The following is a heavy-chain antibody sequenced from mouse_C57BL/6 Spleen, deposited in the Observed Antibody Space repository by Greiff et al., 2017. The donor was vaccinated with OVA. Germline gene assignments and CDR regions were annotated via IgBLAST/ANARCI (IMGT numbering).Heavy chain of an antibody. D-gene: IGHD1-1*01. CDR2: ISSGSSTI. J-gene: IGHJ4*01. CDR1: GFTFSDYG. CDR3: ASGDYGSSYGAMDY. Sequence: EVQVVESGGGLVKPGGSLKLSCAASGFTFSDYGMHWVRQAPEKGLEWVAYISSGSSTIYYADTVKGRFTISRDNAKNTLFLQMTSLRSEDTAMYYCASGDYGSSYGAMDYWGQGTSVTVSS. V-gene: IGHV5-17*01.